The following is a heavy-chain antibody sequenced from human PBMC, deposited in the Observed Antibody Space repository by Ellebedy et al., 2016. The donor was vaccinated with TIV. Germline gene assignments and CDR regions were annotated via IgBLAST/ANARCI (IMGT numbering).Heavy chain of an antibody. CDR1: GYIFSSYW. J-gene: IGHJ3*02. V-gene: IGHV5-51*01. D-gene: IGHD5-12*01. Sequence: GESLKISCKGSGYIFSSYWIAWVRQIPGKGLEWMGIIYPADSDTRYSPSFQDHVVMSVDKSLSTAYLQWRSLKASDTAMYYCASVRYRDYPKDGLNMWGRGTEVIVSP. CDR3: ASVRYRDYPKDGLNM. CDR2: IYPADSDT.